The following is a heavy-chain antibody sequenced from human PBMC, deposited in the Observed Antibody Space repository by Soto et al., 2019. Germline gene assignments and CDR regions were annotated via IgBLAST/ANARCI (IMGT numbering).Heavy chain of an antibody. CDR3: ARESGGSYYGSGTAIGLNWFDP. D-gene: IGHD3-10*01. CDR1: GGSISSGGYY. CDR2: IYYSGST. J-gene: IGHJ5*02. Sequence: SQTLSLTCTVSGGSISSGGYYWSWIRQHPGKGLEWIGYIYYSGSTYYNPSLKSRVTISVDTSKNQFSLKLSSVTAADTAVYYCARESGGSYYGSGTAIGLNWFDPWGQGTLVTVSS. V-gene: IGHV4-31*03.